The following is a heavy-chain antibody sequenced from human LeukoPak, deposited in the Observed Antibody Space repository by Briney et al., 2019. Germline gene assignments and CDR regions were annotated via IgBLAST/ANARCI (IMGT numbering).Heavy chain of an antibody. J-gene: IGHJ5*02. CDR2: IYNSGRS. V-gene: IGHV4-59*01. Sequence: SETLSLTCSVSGGSISSGYWSWIRQPPGKGLEWIAYIYNSGRSNYNPSLKSRVTISLDTSKNQFSLKLSSVNAADTAVYYCAGGSGASWFDPWGQGTLVTVSS. D-gene: IGHD2-8*02. CDR3: AGGSGASWFDP. CDR1: GGSISSGY.